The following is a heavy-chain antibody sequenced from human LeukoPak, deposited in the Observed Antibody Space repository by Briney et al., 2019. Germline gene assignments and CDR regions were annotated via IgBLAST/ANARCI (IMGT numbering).Heavy chain of an antibody. V-gene: IGHV3-21*01. CDR2: ISSSSSYI. CDR3: ARDVEMGGFDY. CDR1: GFTFGSYS. D-gene: IGHD5-24*01. Sequence: PGGSLRLSCAASGFTFGSYSMNWVRQAPGKGLEWVSSISSSSSYIYYADSVKGRFTISRDNAKNSLYLQMNSLRAEDTAVYYCARDVEMGGFDYWGQGTLVTVSS. J-gene: IGHJ4*02.